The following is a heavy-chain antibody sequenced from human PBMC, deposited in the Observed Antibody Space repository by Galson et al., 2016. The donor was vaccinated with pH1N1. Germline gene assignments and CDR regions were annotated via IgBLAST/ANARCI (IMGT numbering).Heavy chain of an antibody. CDR3: ARGDFVVGEGWYNGLDV. V-gene: IGHV4-59*01. D-gene: IGHD2-15*01. CDR2: IFYGGST. CDR1: GASISGYY. J-gene: IGHJ6*02. Sequence: TLSLTCTVSGASISGYYWSWIRQPPGKGPEWIGCIFYGGSTNYKPSLKSRVTISVDTSKKHLSLKLSTVTAADTSVYYGARGDFVVGEGWYNGLDVWGQGTTVSVSS.